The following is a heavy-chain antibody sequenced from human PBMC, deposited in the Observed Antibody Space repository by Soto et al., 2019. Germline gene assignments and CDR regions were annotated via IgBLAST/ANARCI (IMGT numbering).Heavy chain of an antibody. V-gene: IGHV4-34*01. CDR2: INHLGSI. D-gene: IGHD2-21*01. Sequence: SATLSLTCVVSGGSLSDYFWSWIRQPPGMALEWIGEINHLGSINYNPSLKSRVTMSVDTSKNQFSLTLNSVTAADTATYYCARGGISHWAYFYYMDVWDRGTTVTFSS. CDR1: GGSLSDYF. CDR3: ARGGISHWAYFYYMDV. J-gene: IGHJ6*03.